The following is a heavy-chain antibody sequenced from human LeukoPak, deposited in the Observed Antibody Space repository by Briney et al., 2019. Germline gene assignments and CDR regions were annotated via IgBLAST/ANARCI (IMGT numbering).Heavy chain of an antibody. V-gene: IGHV3-23*01. CDR2: IDDSGGNT. Sequence: GGSLRLSCAASGFTFSSYAMSWVRQAPGKGLEWVSLIDDSGGNTYYADSVKGRFTISRDNSKNTLFLQMSSLRAEDTAVYYCAKTSAGIRGGYFDYWGQGTLVTVSS. CDR1: GFTFSSYA. D-gene: IGHD3-10*01. CDR3: AKTSAGIRGGYFDY. J-gene: IGHJ4*02.